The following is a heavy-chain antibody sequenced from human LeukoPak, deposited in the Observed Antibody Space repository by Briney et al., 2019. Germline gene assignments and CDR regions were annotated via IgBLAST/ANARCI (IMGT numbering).Heavy chain of an antibody. V-gene: IGHV4-4*07. CDR3: ARDLGTRGDNWFDP. CDR1: GGSISSYY. CDR2: IYTSGST. Sequence: PSETLSLTCTVSGGSISSYYWSWIRQPAGKGLEWIGRIYTSGSTNYNPSLKSRVTMSVDTSKNQFSLKLSSVTAADTAVYYCARDLGTRGDNWFDPWGQGALVTVSS. J-gene: IGHJ5*02. D-gene: IGHD3-10*01.